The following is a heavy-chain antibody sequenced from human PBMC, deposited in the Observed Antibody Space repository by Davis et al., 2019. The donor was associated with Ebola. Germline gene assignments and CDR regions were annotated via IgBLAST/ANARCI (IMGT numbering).Heavy chain of an antibody. J-gene: IGHJ4*02. CDR1: GFNVSSNY. CDR3: ARDLCGMDDY. Sequence: GESLKISCVASGFNVSSNYMIWVRQAPGKGLEWVSVLYSGGSTYYADSVRGRFTISRDNAKNTLYLQMNNLRAEDTAIYYCARDLCGMDDYWGPGTLVTVSS. CDR2: LYSGGST. V-gene: IGHV3-53*01. D-gene: IGHD2-21*01.